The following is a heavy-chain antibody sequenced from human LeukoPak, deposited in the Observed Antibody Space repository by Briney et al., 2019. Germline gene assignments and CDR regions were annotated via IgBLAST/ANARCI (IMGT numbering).Heavy chain of an antibody. V-gene: IGHV1-69*06. Sequence: ASVKVSCKASGGTFSSYAISWVRQAPGQGLEWMGGIIPSLGTANYAQKFKGRVTITADKSTSAAYMELSSLRSEDTAVYYCARDRIAVAGRKYYYYMDVWGKGTTVTVSS. CDR3: ARDRIAVAGRKYYYYMDV. J-gene: IGHJ6*03. D-gene: IGHD6-19*01. CDR1: GGTFSSYA. CDR2: IIPSLGTA.